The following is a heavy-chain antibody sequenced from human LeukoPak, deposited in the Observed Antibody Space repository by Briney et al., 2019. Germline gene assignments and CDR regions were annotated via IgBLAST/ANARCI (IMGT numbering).Heavy chain of an antibody. CDR1: GGSISSGGYY. CDR2: IYYSGST. Sequence: SETLSLTCTVSGGSISSGGYYWGWIRQPPGKGLEWIGSIYYSGSTYYNPSLKSRVTISVDTSKNQFSLKLSSVTAADTAVYYCARLRRYSRGHDAFDIWGQGTMVTVSS. CDR3: ARLRRYSRGHDAFDI. D-gene: IGHD6-13*01. V-gene: IGHV4-39*01. J-gene: IGHJ3*02.